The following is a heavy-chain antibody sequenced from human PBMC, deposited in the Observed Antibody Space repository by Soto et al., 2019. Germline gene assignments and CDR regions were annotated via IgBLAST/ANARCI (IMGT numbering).Heavy chain of an antibody. CDR1: GGTFSSYT. CDR3: ARDGYNSNYFDY. D-gene: IGHD1-1*01. Sequence: QVQLVQSGAEVKKPGSSVKVSCKASGGTFSSYTISWVRQAPGQGLEWMGRIIPILGIANYAQKFQGRVTITADKATSTGYMELSSLRSEDTAVYYCARDGYNSNYFDYWGQGTLVTVSS. CDR2: IIPILGIA. V-gene: IGHV1-69*02. J-gene: IGHJ4*02.